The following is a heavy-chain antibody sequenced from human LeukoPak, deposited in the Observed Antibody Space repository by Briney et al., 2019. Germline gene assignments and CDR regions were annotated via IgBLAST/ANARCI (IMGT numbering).Heavy chain of an antibody. D-gene: IGHD2-15*01. CDR1: GGSISISNYY. J-gene: IGHJ3*02. Sequence: PSETLSLTCTVSGGSISISNYYWGWIRQPPGKGLEWIGSMSYSGRTYYNPSLKTRVTVSLDTSKNQFSLNQSSVTAADTAVYYCAGNQLPVVAATYAFDIWGQGTMVTVSS. CDR3: AGNQLPVVAATYAFDI. CDR2: MSYSGRT. V-gene: IGHV4-39*07.